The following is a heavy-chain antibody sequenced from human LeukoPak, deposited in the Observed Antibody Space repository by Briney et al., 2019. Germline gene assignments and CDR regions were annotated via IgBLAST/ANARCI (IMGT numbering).Heavy chain of an antibody. J-gene: IGHJ4*02. CDR1: GGTFSSYA. Sequence: GASVKVSCKASGGTFSSYAISWVRQAPGQGLEWMGGIIPIFGTANYAQKFQGRVTITADEPTSTAYMELSSLRSEDTAVYYCASTASVQPSFFDYWGQGTLVTVSS. CDR2: IIPIFGTA. D-gene: IGHD3-16*02. V-gene: IGHV1-69*01. CDR3: ASTASVQPSFFDY.